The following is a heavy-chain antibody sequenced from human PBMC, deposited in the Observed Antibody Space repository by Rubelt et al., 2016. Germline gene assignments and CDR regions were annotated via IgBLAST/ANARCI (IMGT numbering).Heavy chain of an antibody. D-gene: IGHD3-10*01. CDR2: GSEK. J-gene: IGHJ4*02. CDR3: ARDPYGTFLRDY. Sequence: GSEKYYVDSVKGRFTISRDNAKNSLYLQMNSLRAEDTAVYYCARDPYGTFLRDYWGQGTLVTVSS. V-gene: IGHV3-7*01.